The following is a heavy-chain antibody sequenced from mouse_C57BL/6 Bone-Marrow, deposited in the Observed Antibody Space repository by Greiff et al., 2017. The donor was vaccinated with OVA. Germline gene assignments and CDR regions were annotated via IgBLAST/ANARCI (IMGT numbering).Heavy chain of an antibody. CDR3: ARGGGDCYY. CDR1: GYSITSGYY. Sequence: EVQLVESGPGLVKPSQSLSLTCSVTGYSITSGYYWNWIRQFPGNKLEWMGYISYDGSNNYNPSLKNRISITRDTSKNQFFLKLNSVTTEDTATYYCARGGGDCYYWGQGTTLTVSS. J-gene: IGHJ2*01. CDR2: ISYDGSN. D-gene: IGHD3-3*01. V-gene: IGHV3-6*01.